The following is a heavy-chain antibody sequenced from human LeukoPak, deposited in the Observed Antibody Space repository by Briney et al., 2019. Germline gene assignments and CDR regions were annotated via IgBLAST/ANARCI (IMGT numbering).Heavy chain of an antibody. CDR2: ISSGGSSI. D-gene: IGHD5-12*01. CDR3: ARWYVAFGY. V-gene: IGHV3-11*04. CDR1: GFSFSKYY. J-gene: IGHJ4*02. Sequence: PGGSLRLSCAASGFSFSKYYMTWIRQAPGKGLEWVSYISSGGSSIYYADSVRGRFTISRDNTKNSLYLQMNSLSVEDTAVYYCARWYVAFGYWGQGTMVTVSS.